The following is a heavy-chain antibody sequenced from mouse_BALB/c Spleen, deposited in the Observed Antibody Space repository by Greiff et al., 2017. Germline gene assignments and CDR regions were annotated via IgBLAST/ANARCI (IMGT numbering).Heavy chain of an antibody. CDR2: IWAGGST. CDR1: GFSLTSYG. D-gene: IGHD2-10*02. CDR3: ARDKYGNYAWFAY. Sequence: VKLQESGPGLVAPSQSLSITCTVSGFSLTSYGVHWVRQPPGKGLEWLGVIWAGGSTNYNSALMFRLSISKDNSKSQVFLKMNSLQTDDTAMYYCARDKYGNYAWFAYWGQGTLVTVSA. V-gene: IGHV2-9*02. J-gene: IGHJ3*01.